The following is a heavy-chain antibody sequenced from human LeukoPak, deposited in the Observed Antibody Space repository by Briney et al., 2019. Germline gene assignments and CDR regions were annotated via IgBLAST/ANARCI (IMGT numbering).Heavy chain of an antibody. Sequence: PSETLSLTCTVSGGSISSGGYYWSWIRQHPGKGLEWIGYIYYSGSTYYNPSPKSRVTISVDTSKNQFSLKLSSVTAADTAVYYCARDTDGILDYWGQGTLVTVSS. D-gene: IGHD2/OR15-2a*01. CDR2: IYYSGST. V-gene: IGHV4-31*03. J-gene: IGHJ4*02. CDR3: ARDTDGILDY. CDR1: GGSISSGGYY.